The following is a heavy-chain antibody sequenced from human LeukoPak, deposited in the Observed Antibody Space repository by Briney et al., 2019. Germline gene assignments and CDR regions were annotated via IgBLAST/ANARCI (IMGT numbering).Heavy chain of an antibody. V-gene: IGHV4-59*11. Sequence: SSETLSLTCTVPGGSISSHYWSWIRQPPGKGLEWIGYMYDSVRTKDNPSLKSRVTISVDTSKNQFSLKLSSVTAADTAVYYCARVQTNYGDLDFDYWGQGTLVTVSS. CDR2: MYDSVRT. CDR1: GGSISSHY. CDR3: ARVQTNYGDLDFDY. J-gene: IGHJ4*02. D-gene: IGHD4-17*01.